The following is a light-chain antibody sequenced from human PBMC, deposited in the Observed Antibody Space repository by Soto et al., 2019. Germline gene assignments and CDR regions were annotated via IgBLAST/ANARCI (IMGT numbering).Light chain of an antibody. J-gene: IGKJ2*01. CDR3: MQATQFPGT. CDR1: QSLVHGDGNTY. CDR2: KIS. V-gene: IGKV2-24*01. Sequence: DIVMTQTPLSSPVTLGQPASISCRSSQSLVHGDGNTYLSWLQQRPGQPPRLLIYKISKRSSGVPDRFSGSGAGTDFTLKISKVGAEDVGVYYCMQATQFPGTFGQGTRLEIK.